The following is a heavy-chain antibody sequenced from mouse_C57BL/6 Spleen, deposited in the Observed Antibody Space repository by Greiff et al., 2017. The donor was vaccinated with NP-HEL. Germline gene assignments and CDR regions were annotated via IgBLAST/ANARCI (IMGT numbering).Heavy chain of an antibody. V-gene: IGHV1-26*01. CDR1: GYTFTDYH. J-gene: IGHJ4*01. CDR2: INPNNGGT. Sequence: EVQLQQSGPELVKPGASVKISCKASGYTFTDYHMNWVKQSHGKSLEWIGDINPNNGGTSYNQKFKGKATLTVDKSSSTAYMELRSLTSEDSAVYYCARVGGYYDPLYAMDYWGQGTSVTVSS. CDR3: ARVGGYYDPLYAMDY. D-gene: IGHD2-4*01.